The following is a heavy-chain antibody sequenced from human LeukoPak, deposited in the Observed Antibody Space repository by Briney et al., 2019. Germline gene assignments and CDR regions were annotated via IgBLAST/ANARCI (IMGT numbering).Heavy chain of an antibody. CDR2: ISAYNGNT. CDR1: GYTFSSYG. D-gene: IGHD2-15*01. J-gene: IGHJ4*02. CDR3: ARDYPGYGSGGSCYVFDY. V-gene: IGHV1-18*01. Sequence: ASVKVSSKASGYTFSSYGISWVRQAPGQGLEWMVWISAYNGNTNYAQKLQGRVTMTTDTSTSTAYMELRSLRSDDTAVYYCARDYPGYGSGGSCYVFDYWGQGTLVTVSS.